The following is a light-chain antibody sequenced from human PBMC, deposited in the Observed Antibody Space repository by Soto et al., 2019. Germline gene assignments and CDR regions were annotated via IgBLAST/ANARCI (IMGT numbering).Light chain of an antibody. CDR1: QTISSY. V-gene: IGKV1-39*01. Sequence: DSQITQSPSSLSASVGDKVTITCWASQTISSYLNWYQQKPGRAPILLISAASTLQSGVPARFSGSGSGTDFTLSITSLQPEDFATYYCQQLNTYPVTFGGGTRWIS. J-gene: IGKJ4*01. CDR2: AAS. CDR3: QQLNTYPVT.